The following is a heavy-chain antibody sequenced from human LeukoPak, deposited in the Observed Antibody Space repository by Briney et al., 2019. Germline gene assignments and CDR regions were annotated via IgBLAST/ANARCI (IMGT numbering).Heavy chain of an antibody. D-gene: IGHD1-26*01. CDR2: ISYDGSNK. CDR1: GLTFSSYA. Sequence: GRSLRLSCAASGLTFSSYAMHWVRQAPGKGLEWVAVISYDGSNKYYADSVKGRFTISRDNSKNTLYLQMNSLRAEDTAVYYRARAGSVELHLDYWGQGTLVTVSS. V-gene: IGHV3-30*04. CDR3: ARAGSVELHLDY. J-gene: IGHJ4*02.